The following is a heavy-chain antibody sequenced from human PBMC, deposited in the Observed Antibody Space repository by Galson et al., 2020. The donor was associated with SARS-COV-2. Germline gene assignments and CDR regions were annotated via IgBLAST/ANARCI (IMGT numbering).Heavy chain of an antibody. J-gene: IGHJ4*02. Sequence: QLGESLKISCAASGFTFSSYGMHWVRQAPGKGLEWVAVISYDGSNKYYADSVKGRFTISRDNSKNTLYLQMNSLRAEDTAVYYCAKGYYYDSSGYQGHRQHYFDYWGQGTLVTVSS. CDR3: AKGYYYDSSGYQGHRQHYFDY. D-gene: IGHD3-22*01. CDR1: GFTFSSYG. CDR2: ISYDGSNK. V-gene: IGHV3-30*18.